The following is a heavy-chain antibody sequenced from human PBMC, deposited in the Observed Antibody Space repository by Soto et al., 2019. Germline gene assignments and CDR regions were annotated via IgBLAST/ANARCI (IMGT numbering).Heavy chain of an antibody. CDR1: GYSFTSYW. J-gene: IGHJ3*02. CDR3: ASLDRYCSGGSCYSDAFDI. Sequence: PGESLKISCKGSGYSFTSYWIGWVRQMPGKGLEWMGIIYPGDSDTRYSPSFQGQVTISADKSISTAYLQWSSLKASDTAMYYCASLDRYCSGGSCYSDAFDIWGQGTMVTV. CDR2: IYPGDSDT. D-gene: IGHD2-15*01. V-gene: IGHV5-51*01.